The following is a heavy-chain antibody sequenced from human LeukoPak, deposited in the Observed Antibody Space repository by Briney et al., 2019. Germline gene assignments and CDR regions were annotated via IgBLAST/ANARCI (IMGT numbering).Heavy chain of an antibody. J-gene: IGHJ4*02. Sequence: PGGSLRLSCAASGFAFSSYWMDWVRQAPGKGLEWVGFIRSKAYGGTTEYAASVKGRFTISRDDSKSIAYLQMNSLKTEDTAVYYCTRVSVAGTAGFDYWGQGTLVTVSS. V-gene: IGHV3-49*04. CDR2: IRSKAYGGTT. CDR1: GFAFSSYW. CDR3: TRVSVAGTAGFDY. D-gene: IGHD6-19*01.